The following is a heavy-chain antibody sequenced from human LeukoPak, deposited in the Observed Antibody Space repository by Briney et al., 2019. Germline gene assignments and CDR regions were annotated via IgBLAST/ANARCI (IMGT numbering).Heavy chain of an antibody. V-gene: IGHV3-48*03. J-gene: IGHJ4*02. CDR2: ISSSGSTI. Sequence: GGSLRLSCAASGFTFSSYEMNWVRQAPGKGLEWVSYISSSGSTIYYADSVKGRFTIPRDNAKNSLYLQMNSLRVEDTAVYYCARAQITIFGVEHYFDYWGQGTLVTVSS. D-gene: IGHD3-3*01. CDR3: ARAQITIFGVEHYFDY. CDR1: GFTFSSYE.